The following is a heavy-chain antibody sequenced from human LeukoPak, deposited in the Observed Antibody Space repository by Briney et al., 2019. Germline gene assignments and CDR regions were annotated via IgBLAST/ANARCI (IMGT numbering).Heavy chain of an antibody. CDR3: ARDLLGWELHYFDY. CDR2: IYSGGST. J-gene: IGHJ4*02. Sequence: GGSLRLSCAASGFTVSSNYMSWVRQAPGKGLEWVSIIYSGGSTFYADSVKGRFTISRDNSKNTLYLQMNSLRAEDTAVYYCARDLLGWELHYFDYWGQGTLVTVSS. V-gene: IGHV3-53*01. D-gene: IGHD1-26*01. CDR1: GFTVSSNY.